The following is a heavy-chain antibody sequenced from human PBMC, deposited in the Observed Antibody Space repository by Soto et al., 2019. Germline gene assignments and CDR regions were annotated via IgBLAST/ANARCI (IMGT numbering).Heavy chain of an antibody. J-gene: IGHJ6*03. Sequence: QVPLVQSGAEVKKPWSSVKVSCKASGYTVTSYGISWVRQAPGQGLEWMGWISAYNGNTNYAQKLQGRVTMTTDTSTSTAYMELRSLRSDDTAVYYCARTFVSELVIPHHMDVWGKGTTVTVSS. V-gene: IGHV1-18*01. CDR1: GYTVTSYG. CDR2: ISAYNGNT. D-gene: IGHD3-9*01. CDR3: ARTFVSELVIPHHMDV.